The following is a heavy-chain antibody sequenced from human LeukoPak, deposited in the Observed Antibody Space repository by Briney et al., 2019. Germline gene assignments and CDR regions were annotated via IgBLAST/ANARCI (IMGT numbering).Heavy chain of an antibody. CDR3: AKAKTTLRYFDNGRMGPFDY. J-gene: IGHJ4*02. Sequence: PGGSLRLSCAASGFTFSSYAMSWVRQAPGKGLEWVSAISGSGGSTYYADSVKGRFTISRDNSKNTLYLQMNSLRAEDTAVYYCAKAKTTLRYFDNGRMGPFDYWGQGTLVTVSS. V-gene: IGHV3-23*01. CDR2: ISGSGGST. CDR1: GFTFSSYA. D-gene: IGHD3-9*01.